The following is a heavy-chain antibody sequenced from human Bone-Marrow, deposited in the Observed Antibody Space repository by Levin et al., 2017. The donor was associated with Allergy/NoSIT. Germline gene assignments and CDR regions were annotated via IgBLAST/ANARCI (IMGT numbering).Heavy chain of an antibody. CDR1: GYSFTSYW. CDR3: ARLYRDIATAGTQVFDY. Sequence: GESLKISCKGSGYSFTSYWIGWVRQMPGKGLEWVGIIYPGDSDTRYSPSFQGQVTISADKSISTAYLQWSSLKAEDTAMYYCARLYRDIATAGTQVFDYWGQGTLVTVSS. D-gene: IGHD6-13*01. CDR2: IYPGDSDT. V-gene: IGHV5-51*01. J-gene: IGHJ4*02.